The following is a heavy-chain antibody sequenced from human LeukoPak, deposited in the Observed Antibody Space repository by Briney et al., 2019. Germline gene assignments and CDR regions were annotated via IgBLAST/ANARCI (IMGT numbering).Heavy chain of an antibody. CDR2: ISAYNGNT. V-gene: IGHV1-18*01. CDR1: GYTFTSYG. Sequence: GASVKVSCKASGYTFTSYGIRWVRQAPGQGLEWMGWISAYNGNTNYAQKLQGRVTMTTDTSTSTAYMELRSLRSDDTAVYYCARDANRITMVRGVIRFDYWGQGTLVTVSS. J-gene: IGHJ4*02. D-gene: IGHD3-10*01. CDR3: ARDANRITMVRGVIRFDY.